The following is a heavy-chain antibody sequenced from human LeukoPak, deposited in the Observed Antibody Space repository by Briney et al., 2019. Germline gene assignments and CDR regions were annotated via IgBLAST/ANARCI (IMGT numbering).Heavy chain of an antibody. Sequence: PSETLFLTCTVSGDSMNTNGYYWSWIRQPPGKGLEWIGYIYYSGSTNYNPSLKSRVTISVDTSKNQFSLKLSSVTAADTAVYYCARGRAAAGPGDYYYYMDVWGKGTTVTISS. CDR1: GDSMNTNGYY. J-gene: IGHJ6*03. V-gene: IGHV4-61*08. D-gene: IGHD6-13*01. CDR3: ARGRAAAGPGDYYYYMDV. CDR2: IYYSGST.